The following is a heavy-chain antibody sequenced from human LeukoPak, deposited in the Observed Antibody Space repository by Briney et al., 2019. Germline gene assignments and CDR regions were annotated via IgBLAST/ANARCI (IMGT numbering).Heavy chain of an antibody. D-gene: IGHD3-22*01. V-gene: IGHV1-69*04. CDR1: GGTFSSRA. J-gene: IGHJ4*02. CDR3: AGGYYYDSSGYQDY. CDR2: IIPILGIA. Sequence: SVKVSCKASGGTFSSRAISWVRQAPGQGLEWMGRIIPILGIANYAQKFQGRVTITADKSTSTAYMELSSLRSEDTAVYYCAGGYYYDSSGYQDYWGQGTLVTVSS.